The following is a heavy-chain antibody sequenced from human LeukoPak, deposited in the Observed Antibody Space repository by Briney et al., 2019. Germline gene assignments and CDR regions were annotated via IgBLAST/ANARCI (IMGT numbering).Heavy chain of an antibody. CDR3: AKDGRYCSGGSPCWVYYYGMDV. V-gene: IGHV3-23*01. CDR2: ISGSGGST. D-gene: IGHD2-15*01. J-gene: IGHJ6*02. Sequence: PGGSLRLSCAASGFTFSSYAMSWVRQAPGKGLEWVSAISGSGGSTYYADSVKGRFTISRDNSKNTLYLQMNSLRAEDTAVYYCAKDGRYCSGGSPCWVYYYGMDVWGQGITVTVSS. CDR1: GFTFSSYA.